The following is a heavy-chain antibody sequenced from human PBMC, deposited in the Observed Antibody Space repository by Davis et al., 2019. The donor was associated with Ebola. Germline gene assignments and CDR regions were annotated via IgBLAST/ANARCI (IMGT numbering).Heavy chain of an antibody. CDR1: AGTFSSYA. D-gene: IGHD3-22*01. J-gene: IGHJ4*02. Sequence: AASVKVSCKASAGTFSSYAISWVRQAPGQGLEWMGGIIPIFGTANYAQKFQGRVTITADESTSTAYMELSSLRSEDTAVYYCARVKDYYDSSGYYLYYFDYWGQGTLVTVSS. V-gene: IGHV1-69*13. CDR3: ARVKDYYDSSGYYLYYFDY. CDR2: IIPIFGTA.